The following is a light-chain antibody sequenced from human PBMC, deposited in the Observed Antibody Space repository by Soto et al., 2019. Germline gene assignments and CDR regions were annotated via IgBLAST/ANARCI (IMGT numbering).Light chain of an antibody. J-gene: IGLJ1*01. CDR1: RSNIGTNT. V-gene: IGLV1-44*01. CDR3: AAWDDSLNGQV. Sequence: QSVLTQPPSASGTPGQRVTISCSGSRSNIGTNTVNWYQQLPGTAPKLLIYTNNERPSGVPDRFSGSKSGTSASLAISGLQSEDEADYYCAAWDDSLNGQVFGTGTKVTV. CDR2: TNN.